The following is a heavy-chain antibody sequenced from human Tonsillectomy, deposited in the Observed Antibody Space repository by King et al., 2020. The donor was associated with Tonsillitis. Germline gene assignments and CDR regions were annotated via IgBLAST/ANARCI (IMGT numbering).Heavy chain of an antibody. D-gene: IGHD6-19*01. CDR3: ARGVAAVATNVDY. Sequence: VQLQQWGAGLLKPSETLSLTCAVYGGSFSGYYWSWIRQPPGKGLEWIGEINQSGGTNYNPSLKSRVTISVDTSNNQFSRKLSAVTAADTALYYCARGVAAVATNVDYWGQGTLGTVSS. V-gene: IGHV4-34*01. CDR2: INQSGGT. CDR1: GGSFSGYY. J-gene: IGHJ4*02.